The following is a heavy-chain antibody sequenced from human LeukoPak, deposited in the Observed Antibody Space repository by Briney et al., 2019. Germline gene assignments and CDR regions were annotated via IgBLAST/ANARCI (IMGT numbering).Heavy chain of an antibody. D-gene: IGHD1-7*01. CDR3: ARRWNYGRNYYIDV. CDR2: INDSGRT. Sequence: SETLSLTCAVYGGSFSNYYWSWIRQPPGKGLAWIGEINDSGRTNHNPSLMSRVTVSVDTSKKQYSLRSTSVPATDTAVYYCARRWNYGRNYYIDVWGKGATVSVSS. J-gene: IGHJ6*03. V-gene: IGHV4-34*01. CDR1: GGSFSNYY.